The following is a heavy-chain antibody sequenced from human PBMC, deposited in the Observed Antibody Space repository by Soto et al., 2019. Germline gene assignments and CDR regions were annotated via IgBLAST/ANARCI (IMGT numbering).Heavy chain of an antibody. CDR1: GFTFDDYA. J-gene: IGHJ1*01. CDR3: VQDERINWYSGQFRP. V-gene: IGHV3-9*01. Sequence: GGSLRLSCAASGFTFDDYAMHWVRQVPGKGLEWVSGINWNSGSIGYGDSVKGRFAISRDNAKNSLHLQMNSLSAEDTAFYYCVQDERINWYSGQFRPWGQGTLVTVSS. CDR2: INWNSGSI. D-gene: IGHD6-13*01.